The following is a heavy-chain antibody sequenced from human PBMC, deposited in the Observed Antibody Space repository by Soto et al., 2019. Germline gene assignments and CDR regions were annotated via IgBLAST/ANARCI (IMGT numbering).Heavy chain of an antibody. CDR1: GCTFTGYY. CDR3: ARADYDILTGEGYGLNV. J-gene: IGHJ6*02. V-gene: IGHV1-2*04. CDR2: INPNSGGT. Sequence: ASVKVSCKASGCTFTGYYMHWVRQAPGQGLEWMGWINPNSGGTNYAQKFQGWVTMTRDTSISTAYMELSRLRSDDTAVYYCARADYDILTGEGYGLNVWDQGTTVTVS. D-gene: IGHD3-9*01.